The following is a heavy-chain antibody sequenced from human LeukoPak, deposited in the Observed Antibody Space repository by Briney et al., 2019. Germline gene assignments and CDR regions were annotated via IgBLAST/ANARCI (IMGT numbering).Heavy chain of an antibody. V-gene: IGHV4-59*12. J-gene: IGHJ4*02. Sequence: SETLSLTCTVSGGSMSRYYWSWIRQPPGKGLEWIGYIYYSGSTNYNPSLKSRLTISVDTSKKQFSLKLSSVTAADTAVYYCARRGSSSRYRNWGQGTLVTVSS. D-gene: IGHD6-13*01. CDR1: GGSMSRYY. CDR3: ARRGSSSRYRN. CDR2: IYYSGST.